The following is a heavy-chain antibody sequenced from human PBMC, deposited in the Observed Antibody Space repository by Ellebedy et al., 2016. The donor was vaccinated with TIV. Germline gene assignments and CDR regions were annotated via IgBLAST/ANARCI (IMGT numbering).Heavy chain of an antibody. D-gene: IGHD3-22*01. CDR2: ISSSGVST. CDR3: AKLDSSGYYYERFDY. CDR1: GFTFRNFA. Sequence: GESLKISCAASGFTFRNFAMTWVRQAPGRGLEWVSSISSSGVSTDYADSVRGRVTISRDNSKNTLYLQMNSLRADDTALYYCAKLDSSGYYYERFDYWGQGTLVTVSS. V-gene: IGHV3-23*01. J-gene: IGHJ4*02.